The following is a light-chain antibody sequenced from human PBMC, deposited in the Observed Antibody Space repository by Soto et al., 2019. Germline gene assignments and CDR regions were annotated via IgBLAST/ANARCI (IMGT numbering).Light chain of an antibody. V-gene: IGKV3-11*01. CDR2: DAY. CDR3: QQRNMWPIT. Sequence: EVVLTQSPVTLSLSPGERATLSCRASQSFRGLLAWSQQKPGQAPRLLIYDAYNRATGIPPRFSGSGSGTDFPLTISSLAPEDSAVYYCQQRNMWPITFGQGTRLEIK. J-gene: IGKJ5*01. CDR1: QSFRGL.